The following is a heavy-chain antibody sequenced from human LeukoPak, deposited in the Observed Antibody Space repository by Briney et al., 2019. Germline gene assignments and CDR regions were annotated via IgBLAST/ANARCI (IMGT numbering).Heavy chain of an antibody. CDR1: GGSFSGYY. CDR2: INHSGST. Sequence: PSETLSLTCAVYGGSFSGYYWSWIRQPPGKGLEWIGEINHSGSTNYNPSLKSRVTISVDTSKNQFSLKLSSVTAADTAVYYCARGLRVGYYYYYMDVWGKGTTVTISS. D-gene: IGHD4-17*01. CDR3: ARGLRVGYYYYYMDV. V-gene: IGHV4-34*01. J-gene: IGHJ6*03.